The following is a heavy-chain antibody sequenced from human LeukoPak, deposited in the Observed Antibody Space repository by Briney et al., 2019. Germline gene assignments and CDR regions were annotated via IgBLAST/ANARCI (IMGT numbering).Heavy chain of an antibody. V-gene: IGHV1-2*02. CDR1: GYTFTGYF. CDR2: INPNSGGT. D-gene: IGHD1-7*01. Sequence: GASVKVSCKASGYTFTGYFMHWMRQAPGQGLEWMGWINPNSGGTNYAQKFQGRVTMTRDTSISTAYMELSRLRSDDTAVYYCARDFRAIAKPGITGTKYYFDYWGQGTLVTVSS. J-gene: IGHJ4*02. CDR3: ARDFRAIAKPGITGTKYYFDY.